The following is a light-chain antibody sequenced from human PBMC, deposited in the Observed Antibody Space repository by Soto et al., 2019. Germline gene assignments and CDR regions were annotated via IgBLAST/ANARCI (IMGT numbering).Light chain of an antibody. CDR2: EVS. V-gene: IGLV2-14*03. CDR1: SSDVGGYNF. J-gene: IGLJ1*01. Sequence: QSVLTQPASVFGSPGQSITFSCTGTSSDVGGYNFVSWYQQHPGKAPKLMIYEVSSRPSGVSNRFSGSKSGNTASLTISGLQAEDEADYYCSSYTSSSTKVFGTGTKVTVL. CDR3: SSYTSSSTKV.